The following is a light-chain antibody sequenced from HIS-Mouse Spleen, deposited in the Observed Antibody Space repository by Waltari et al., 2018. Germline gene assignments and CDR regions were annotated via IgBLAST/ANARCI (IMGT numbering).Light chain of an antibody. J-gene: IGLJ3*02. Sequence: SYVLTQPPSASVAPGKTARITCGGTNIGSKSVHWYQQKPGQAPVLVVYDDSDRPSGIPERFSGSNSGNTATLTISRVEAGDEADYYCQVWDSSSDHWVFGGGTKLTVL. V-gene: IGLV3-21*03. CDR2: DDS. CDR1: NIGSKS. CDR3: QVWDSSSDHWV.